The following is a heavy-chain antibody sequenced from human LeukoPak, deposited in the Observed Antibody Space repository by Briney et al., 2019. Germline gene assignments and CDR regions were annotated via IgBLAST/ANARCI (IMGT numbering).Heavy chain of an antibody. D-gene: IGHD2-2*02. CDR1: GFTFSSYG. CDR3: AKDMGRYCSSTSCYNYYYYGMDV. CDR2: ISYDGSNK. V-gene: IGHV3-30*18. Sequence: GGSLRLSCAASGFTFSSYGMHWVRQAPGKGLEWVAVISYDGSNKYYADSVKGRFTISRDNSKNTLYLQMNSLRVEDTAVYYCAKDMGRYCSSTSCYNYYYYGMDVWGQGTTVTVSS. J-gene: IGHJ6*02.